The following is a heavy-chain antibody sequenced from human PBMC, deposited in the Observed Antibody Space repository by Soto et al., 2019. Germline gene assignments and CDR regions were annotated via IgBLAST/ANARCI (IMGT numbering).Heavy chain of an antibody. CDR1: GFTFSSYA. V-gene: IGHV3-64*04. Sequence: GGSLRLSCSASGFTFSSYAIHWVRQAPGKGLEYVSTISGSDGSTYYADSVKGRFTISRDNSKNTLYLQMNSLRAEDTAVYYCARGRYCGGDCHHFDYWGQGTLVTVSS. J-gene: IGHJ4*02. CDR2: ISGSDGST. D-gene: IGHD2-21*02. CDR3: ARGRYCGGDCHHFDY.